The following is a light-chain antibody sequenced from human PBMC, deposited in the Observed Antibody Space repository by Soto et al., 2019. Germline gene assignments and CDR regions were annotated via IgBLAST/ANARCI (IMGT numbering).Light chain of an antibody. CDR1: QSIRSY. V-gene: IGKV1-39*01. CDR3: QQSYSTPRT. Sequence: DTQMTQSPSALSASVGDRVTITCRASQSIRSYLNWYQQKPGKAHKLLIYAASSLQSGVPSRFSGSGSGTEFTLTISSLQPDDFATYYCQQSYSTPRTFGQGTKVEIK. CDR2: AAS. J-gene: IGKJ1*01.